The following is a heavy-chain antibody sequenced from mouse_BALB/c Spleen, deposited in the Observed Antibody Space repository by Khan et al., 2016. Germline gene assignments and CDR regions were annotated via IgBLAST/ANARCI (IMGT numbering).Heavy chain of an antibody. J-gene: IGHJ3*01. V-gene: IGHV9-3*02. CDR3: AEDYYGSNWFAY. Sequence: QIQLVQSGPELKKPGETVKISCKASVYTFTNYGMNWVKQAPGKGLKWMGWINTNTGEPTYAEEFKGHFVFSLETSASTAYLHINNLKNDVTATYFCAEDYYGSNWFAYWGQGTLVTVSA. D-gene: IGHD1-1*01. CDR2: INTNTGEP. CDR1: VYTFTNYG.